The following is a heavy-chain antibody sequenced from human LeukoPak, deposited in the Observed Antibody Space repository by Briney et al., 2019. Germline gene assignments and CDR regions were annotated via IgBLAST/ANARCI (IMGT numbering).Heavy chain of an antibody. J-gene: IGHJ4*02. CDR2: ISWNSGSI. CDR3: ARAHYIVGAPTGSFDY. V-gene: IGHV3-9*03. CDR1: GFTFDDYA. D-gene: IGHD1-26*01. Sequence: GGSLRLSCAASGFTFDDYAMHWVRQAPGKGLEWVSGISWNSGSIGYADSVKGRFTISRDNAKNSLYLQMNSLRAEDMALYYCARAHYIVGAPTGSFDYWGQGTLVTVSS.